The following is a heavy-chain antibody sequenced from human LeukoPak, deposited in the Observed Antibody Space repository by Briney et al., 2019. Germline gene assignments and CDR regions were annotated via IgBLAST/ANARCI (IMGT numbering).Heavy chain of an antibody. CDR3: ATAAAHYDHYWYFDL. Sequence: GGSLRLSCAASGFTFSSYSMNWVRQAPGKGLEWVSSISSSSSYIYYADSVKGQFTISRDNAKNSLYLQMNSLRAEDTAVYYCATAAAHYDHYWYFDLWGRGTLVTVSS. D-gene: IGHD2-2*01. V-gene: IGHV3-21*01. CDR2: ISSSSSYI. CDR1: GFTFSSYS. J-gene: IGHJ2*01.